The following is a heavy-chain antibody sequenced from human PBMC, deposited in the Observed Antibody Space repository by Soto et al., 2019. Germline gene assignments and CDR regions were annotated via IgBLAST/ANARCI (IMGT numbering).Heavy chain of an antibody. V-gene: IGHV3-15*07. CDR2: IKSKTEGGAT. CDR3: ATDRITIFGVANVWYFDL. Sequence: EVQLVESGGGLVKPGGSLRLSCAASGFTFSDAWMNWVRQAPGKGLEWVCRIKSKTEGGATDYAAPVKGRFTISRDNSKDALYLQMNSLKTEDTAVYYCATDRITIFGVANVWYFDLWRRGTLITVSS. J-gene: IGHJ2*01. CDR1: GFTFSDAW. D-gene: IGHD3-3*01.